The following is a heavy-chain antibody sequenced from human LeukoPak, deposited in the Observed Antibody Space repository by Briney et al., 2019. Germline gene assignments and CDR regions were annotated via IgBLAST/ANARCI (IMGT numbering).Heavy chain of an antibody. D-gene: IGHD6-19*01. Sequence: GGSLRLSCAASGFTVSSNYMSWVRQAPGKGLEWVSVIYSGGSTYYADSVKGRFTISRDNSKNTLYLQMNSLRAEDTAVYYCARDPEGIAVAGTDYWGQGTLVTVSS. J-gene: IGHJ4*02. V-gene: IGHV3-66*01. CDR3: ARDPEGIAVAGTDY. CDR2: IYSGGST. CDR1: GFTVSSNY.